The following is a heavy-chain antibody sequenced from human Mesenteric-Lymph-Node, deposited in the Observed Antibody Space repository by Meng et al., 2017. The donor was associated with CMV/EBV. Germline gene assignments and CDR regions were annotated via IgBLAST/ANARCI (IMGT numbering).Heavy chain of an antibody. D-gene: IGHD3-3*01. Sequence: ETLSLTCAASGFTFSSYSMNWVRQAPGKGLEWVSYISSSSSTIYYADSVKGRFTISRDNAKNSLYLQMNSLRAEDTAVYYCARATDYDFWSGYSYGMDVWGQGTTVTVSS. CDR2: ISSSSSTI. CDR3: ARATDYDFWSGYSYGMDV. CDR1: GFTFSSYS. V-gene: IGHV3-48*04. J-gene: IGHJ6*02.